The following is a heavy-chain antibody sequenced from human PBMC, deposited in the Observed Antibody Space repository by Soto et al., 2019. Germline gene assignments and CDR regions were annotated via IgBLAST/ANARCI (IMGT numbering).Heavy chain of an antibody. V-gene: IGHV4-59*08. CDR2: MGYNGFT. Sequence: QVQLQESGPGLVKPSETLSLTCTISGGPMNNYYCSWFRQPRGQGLEWIGYMGYNGFTRYNPSLRSRVAISLDTAKHQFSLNLSSVTAADTALYYCARQGFGELHGLVDVGGQGITVTVSS. D-gene: IGHD3-10*01. CDR3: ARQGFGELHGLVDV. J-gene: IGHJ6*02. CDR1: GGPMNNYY.